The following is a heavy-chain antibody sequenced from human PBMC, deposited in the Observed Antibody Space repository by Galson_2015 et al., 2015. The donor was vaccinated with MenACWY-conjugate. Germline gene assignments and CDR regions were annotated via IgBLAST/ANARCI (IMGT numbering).Heavy chain of an antibody. D-gene: IGHD3-16*01. CDR2: VIPILGEV. CDR3: AGGVAGGHNYYGLDV. J-gene: IGHJ6*02. V-gene: IGHV1-69*04. CDR1: GGTFTTFG. Sequence: SVKVSCKASGGTFTTFGISWVRQAPGQGLECVGRVIPILGEVTYAQEFQGRVTITADKSTWTAYMELSSLRSDDTAVYYCAGGVAGGHNYYGLDVWGQGTTVIVSS.